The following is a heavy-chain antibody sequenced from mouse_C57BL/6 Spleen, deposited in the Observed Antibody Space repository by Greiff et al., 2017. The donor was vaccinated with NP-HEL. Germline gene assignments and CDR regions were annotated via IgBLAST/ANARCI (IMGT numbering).Heavy chain of an antibody. CDR2: IDPSDSET. D-gene: IGHD1-1*01. CDR3: ARDYGSTRYYAMDY. V-gene: IGHV1-52*01. CDR1: GYTFTSYW. Sequence: VQLQQSGAELVRPGSSVKLSCKASGYTFTSYWMHWVKQRPIQGLEWIGNIDPSDSETHYNQKFKDKATLTVDKSSSTAYMQLSSLTSEDSAVYYGARDYGSTRYYAMDYLGQGTSVTVSS. J-gene: IGHJ4*01.